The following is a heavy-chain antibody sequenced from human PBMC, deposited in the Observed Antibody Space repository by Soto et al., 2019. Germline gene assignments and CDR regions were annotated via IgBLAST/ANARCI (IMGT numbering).Heavy chain of an antibody. D-gene: IGHD2-15*01. J-gene: IGHJ4*02. V-gene: IGHV3-33*01. CDR2: IWYHGIDK. CDR1: GFTFSRQA. Sequence: QVQLVESGGGVVQPERSLRLSCAASGFTFSRQAMHWVLQAPGRGLEWVAVIWYHGIDKYYADSVKGRFTISGDNSKNTVYLQMNSLRGEDTAVYYCATGFLGLCTGGNCPLDYWGQGTLVTVSS. CDR3: ATGFLGLCTGGNCPLDY.